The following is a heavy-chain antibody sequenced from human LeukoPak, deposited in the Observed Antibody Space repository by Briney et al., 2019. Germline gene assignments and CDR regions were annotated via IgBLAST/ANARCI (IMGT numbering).Heavy chain of an antibody. Sequence: PGGSLRLSCAASGFTFSSYWMHWVRQVPWKELVWVSRINPDGTKTNYADSVKGRFTVSRDNARDTLYLQMNSLRVEDTAFYYCVRDLGYYYMDVWGKGASVTVS. V-gene: IGHV3-74*01. CDR2: INPDGTKT. CDR3: VRDLGYYYMDV. CDR1: GFTFSSYW. J-gene: IGHJ6*03.